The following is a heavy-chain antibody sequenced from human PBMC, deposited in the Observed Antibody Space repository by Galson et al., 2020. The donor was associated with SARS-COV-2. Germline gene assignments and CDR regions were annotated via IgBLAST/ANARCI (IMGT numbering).Heavy chain of an antibody. CDR1: GDSISSGPYY. V-gene: IGHV4-61*02. CDR2: VYKSGNT. D-gene: IGHD3-3*01. Sequence: SEPLSLTCTVSGDSISSGPYYWTWVRQPAGKGLEWIGRVYKSGNTDYNPSLGGQVTMSIDTSKNQLSLKLTSVTAADTAVYYCARGNSPCVKIFGVIIGTCGRDVWGQGTTVTVSS. J-gene: IGHJ6*02. CDR3: ARGNSPCVKIFGVIIGTCGRDV.